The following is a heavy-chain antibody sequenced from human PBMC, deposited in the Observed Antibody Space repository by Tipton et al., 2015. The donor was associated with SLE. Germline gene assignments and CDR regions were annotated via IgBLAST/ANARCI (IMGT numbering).Heavy chain of an antibody. V-gene: IGHV3-30*04. CDR3: ARDEALGY. CDR1: GFTFSSYA. Sequence: SLRLSCAASGFTFSSYAMHWVRQAPGKGLEWVAVISYDGSNKYYADSVKGRFTISRDNSKNTLYLQMNSLRAEDTVVYYCARDEALGYWGQGTLVTVSS. D-gene: IGHD3-16*01. CDR2: ISYDGSNK. J-gene: IGHJ4*02.